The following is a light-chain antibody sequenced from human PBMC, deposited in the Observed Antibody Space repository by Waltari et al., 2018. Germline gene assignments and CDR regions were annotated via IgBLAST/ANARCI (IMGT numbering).Light chain of an antibody. CDR2: TAS. CDR1: HTIDTY. CDR3: QQSYSRPLFT. V-gene: IGKV1-39*01. Sequence: SPSSLSASVGDRVTITCRASHTIDTYLNWYQQKPGKAPNLLISTASTLQSGVPSRFSGSGSGTDFTLTIDSMQPEDFATYYCQQSYSRPLFTFGPGTKVDL. J-gene: IGKJ3*01.